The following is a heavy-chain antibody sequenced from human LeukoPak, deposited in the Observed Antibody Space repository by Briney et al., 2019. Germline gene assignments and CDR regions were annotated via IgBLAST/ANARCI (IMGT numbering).Heavy chain of an antibody. V-gene: IGHV3-7*05. CDR3: VSTATFDH. Sequence: GGSLRLSCAAYGFTFSLYWMSWVRQAPGKGLEWVANIKQDGSENYYVECVKGRFTIERDNARTSLYLQMNSLRAEDTAVYYCVSTATFDHWGQGTLVTVSS. D-gene: IGHD5/OR15-5a*01. CDR1: GFTFSLYW. CDR2: IKQDGSEN. J-gene: IGHJ4*02.